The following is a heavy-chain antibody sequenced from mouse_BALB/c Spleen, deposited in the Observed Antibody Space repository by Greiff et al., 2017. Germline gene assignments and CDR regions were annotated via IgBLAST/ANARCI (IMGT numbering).Heavy chain of an antibody. V-gene: IGHV1-82*01. D-gene: IGHD2-4*01. CDR1: GYAFSSSW. CDR2: IYPGDGDT. CDR3: GSSIYCDYSGFDY. Sequence: VQLQQSGPELVKPGASVKISCKASGYAFSSSWMNWVKQRPGQGLEWIGRIYPGDGDTNYNGKFKGKATLTADKSSSTAYMQLGSLTSVDSAVYFCGSSIYCDYSGFDYWGQGTPVTVSA. J-gene: IGHJ3*01.